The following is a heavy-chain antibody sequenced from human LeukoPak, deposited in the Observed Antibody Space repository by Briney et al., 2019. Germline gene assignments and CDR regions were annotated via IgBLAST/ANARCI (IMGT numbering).Heavy chain of an antibody. Sequence: ASVTVSFKASGYTFTGYYMHWVRQAPGQGLEWMGWINPNSGGTNYAQKFQGRVTMTRDTSISTAYMELSRLRSDDTAVYYCAREGEQLGPWDYWGQGTLVTVSS. CDR3: AREGEQLGPWDY. J-gene: IGHJ4*02. CDR2: INPNSGGT. CDR1: GYTFTGYY. V-gene: IGHV1-2*02. D-gene: IGHD6-6*01.